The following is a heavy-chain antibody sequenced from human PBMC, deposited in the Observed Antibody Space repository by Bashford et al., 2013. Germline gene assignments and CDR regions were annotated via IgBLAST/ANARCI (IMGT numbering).Heavy chain of an antibody. V-gene: IGHV3-21*01. CDR1: GFTFSNYD. J-gene: IGHJ6*02. CDR3: ARDQDSGYDFGGYYYYGMDV. Sequence: GGSLRLSCAASGFTFSNYDMNWVRQAPGKGLGWVSFIGTTTSDIYYADSVKGRFTISRDNTKNSLYLQMNSLRAEDTAVYYCARDQDSGYDFGGYYYYGMDVWGQGTTVTVSS. CDR2: IGTTTSDI. D-gene: IGHD5-12*01.